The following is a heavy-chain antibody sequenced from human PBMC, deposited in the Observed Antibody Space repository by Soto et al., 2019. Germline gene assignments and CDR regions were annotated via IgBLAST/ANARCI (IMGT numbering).Heavy chain of an antibody. V-gene: IGHV2-5*08. CDR3: AHSRIWFGEFPPLDY. J-gene: IGHJ4*02. Sequence: TLSLTCAVSGGSISSGGYSWSWIRQPPGKGLEWLALIYWDDDKRYSPSLKSRLTITKDTSKNQVVLTMTNMDPVDTATYYCAHSRIWFGEFPPLDYWGQGTLVTVSS. D-gene: IGHD3-10*01. CDR2: IYWDDDK. CDR1: GGSISSGGYS.